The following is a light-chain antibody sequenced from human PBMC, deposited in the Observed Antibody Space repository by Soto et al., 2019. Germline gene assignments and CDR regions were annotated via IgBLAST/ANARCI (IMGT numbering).Light chain of an antibody. V-gene: IGKV3-20*01. Sequence: EIVLTQSPDTLSLSPGERATLSCRASQSVSSNYLAWYQQKTGQTPRLLIYIASTRAHGIPDRFRGSRSGTHFTLTISRLEPEDFAVYYCQQYDSSPWTFGQGTKVEIK. CDR2: IAS. J-gene: IGKJ1*01. CDR3: QQYDSSPWT. CDR1: QSVSSNY.